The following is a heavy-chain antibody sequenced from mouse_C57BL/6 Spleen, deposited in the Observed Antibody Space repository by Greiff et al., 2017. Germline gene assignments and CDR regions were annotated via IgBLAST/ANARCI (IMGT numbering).Heavy chain of an antibody. CDR3: ARVYGSSYVYAMDC. D-gene: IGHD1-1*01. CDR2: INPNNGGT. Sequence: VQLQQSGPELVKPGASVKIPCKASGYTFTDYNMDWVKQSHGKSLEWIGDINPNNGGTIYNQKFKGKATLTVDTSSSTAYMELRSLTSEDTAVYYGARVYGSSYVYAMDCWGQGTSATVSS. CDR1: GYTFTDYN. J-gene: IGHJ4*01. V-gene: IGHV1-18*01.